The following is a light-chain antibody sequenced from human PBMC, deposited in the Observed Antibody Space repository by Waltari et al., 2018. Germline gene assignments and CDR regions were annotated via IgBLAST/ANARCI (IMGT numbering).Light chain of an antibody. J-gene: IGKJ3*01. CDR3: QQYYSTPFT. Sequence: DIVMTQSPDFLSVSLGERAHIHCKSSLSILHSSENKNYLGWYKQKSGQAPKLLIYGASTRESGVPDRFSGSGSGTDFTLTISSLQAEDVAVYYCQQYYSTPFTFGPGTKVDIK. V-gene: IGKV4-1*01. CDR2: GAS. CDR1: LSILHSSENKNY.